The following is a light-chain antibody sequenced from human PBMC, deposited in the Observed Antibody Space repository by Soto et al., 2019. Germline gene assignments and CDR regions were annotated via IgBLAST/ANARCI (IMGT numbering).Light chain of an antibody. CDR1: SSDVGGHNY. CDR3: SSTAGNNNLV. CDR2: EVS. V-gene: IGLV2-8*01. Sequence: QSALTQSPSASGSPGQSVTISCTGTSSDVGGHNYVSWYQHHPGKAPKLIIYEVSKRPSGVPDRFSGSKSGNTASLTVSGLQAEHEAVYYCSSTAGNNNLVFGGGTKLTVL. J-gene: IGLJ3*02.